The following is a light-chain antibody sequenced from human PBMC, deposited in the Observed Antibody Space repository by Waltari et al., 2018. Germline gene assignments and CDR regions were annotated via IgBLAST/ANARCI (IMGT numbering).Light chain of an antibody. V-gene: IGLV1-44*01. Sequence: QSVLTQPPSASGTPGPRVTIPCSGCSPNIGSNTVNWYQQLPATAPTLLLSSNNQRPPGFPDRFSGSKSGTSASLAISGLQSEDEADYYCAAWDDSLNGHFVFGTGTKVTVL. CDR2: SNN. CDR1: SPNIGSNT. J-gene: IGLJ1*01. CDR3: AAWDDSLNGHFV.